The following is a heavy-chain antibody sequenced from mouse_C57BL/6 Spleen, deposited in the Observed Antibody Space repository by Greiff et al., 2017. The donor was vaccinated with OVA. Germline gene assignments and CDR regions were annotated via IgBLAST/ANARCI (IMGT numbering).Heavy chain of an antibody. CDR2: IWSGGST. J-gene: IGHJ4*01. Sequence: VKLVESGPGLVQPSQSLSITCTVSGFSLTSYGVHWVRQSPGKGLEWLGVIWSGGSTDYNAAFISRLSISKDNSKSQVFFKMNSLQADDTAIYYCAIPLYDYDYAMDYWGQGTSVTVSS. D-gene: IGHD2-4*01. CDR1: GFSLTSYG. CDR3: AIPLYDYDYAMDY. V-gene: IGHV2-2*01.